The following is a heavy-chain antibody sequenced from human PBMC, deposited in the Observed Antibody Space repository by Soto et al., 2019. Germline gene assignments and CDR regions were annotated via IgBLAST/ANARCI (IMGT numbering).Heavy chain of an antibody. CDR1: GYTVGNYG. CDR3: AKLAVSGCGSSPIES. J-gene: IGHJ4*02. D-gene: IGHD1-26*01. V-gene: IGHV3-30*18. Sequence: QVQLVESGGGVVQPGRSLRLSCAASGYTVGNYGMHWVRQAPGKGLEWVAVISYDGSSKYYADSVKDRFTISRDNSKNTVYLPMNSLRPEDTAVYSCAKLAVSGCGSSPIESWGQGTLVTVSS. CDR2: ISYDGSSK.